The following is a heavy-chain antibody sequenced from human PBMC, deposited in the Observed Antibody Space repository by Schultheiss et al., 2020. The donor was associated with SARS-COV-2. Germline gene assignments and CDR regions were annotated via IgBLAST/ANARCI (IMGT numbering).Heavy chain of an antibody. D-gene: IGHD3-3*01. Sequence: SETLSLTCAVYGGSFSGYYWSWIRQPAGKGLEWIGRIYTSGSTNYNPSLKSRVTISVDTSKNQFSLKLSSVTAADTAVYYCARVLRFLEWPTRGMDVWGQGTTVTVSS. J-gene: IGHJ6*02. CDR2: IYTSGST. V-gene: IGHV4-59*10. CDR1: GGSFSGYY. CDR3: ARVLRFLEWPTRGMDV.